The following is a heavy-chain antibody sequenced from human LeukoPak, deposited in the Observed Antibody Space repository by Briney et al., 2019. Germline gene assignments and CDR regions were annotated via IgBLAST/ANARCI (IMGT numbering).Heavy chain of an antibody. J-gene: IGHJ6*02. V-gene: IGHV3-53*01. CDR1: GFTVSSNY. CDR3: ARGIAAAYYGMDV. Sequence: PGGSLRLSCAASGFTVSSNYLSWVRQAPGKGLEWVSVIYSGGSTYYADSVKGRFTISRDNSKNTLYLQMNSLRAEDTAVYYCARGIAAAYYGMDVWGQGTTVTVSS. D-gene: IGHD6-13*01. CDR2: IYSGGST.